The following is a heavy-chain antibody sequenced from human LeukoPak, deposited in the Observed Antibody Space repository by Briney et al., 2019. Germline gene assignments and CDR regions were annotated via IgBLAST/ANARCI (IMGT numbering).Heavy chain of an antibody. Sequence: PSETLSLTCAVYGGSFSGYFCTWIRQPPGKGLEWIGSIYYSGSTYYNPSLKSRVTISVDTSKNQFSLKLSSVTAADTAVYYCARGEAAAAADWYFDLWGRGTLVTVSS. V-gene: IGHV4-34*01. CDR2: IYYSGST. CDR1: GGSFSGYF. J-gene: IGHJ2*01. D-gene: IGHD6-13*01. CDR3: ARGEAAAAADWYFDL.